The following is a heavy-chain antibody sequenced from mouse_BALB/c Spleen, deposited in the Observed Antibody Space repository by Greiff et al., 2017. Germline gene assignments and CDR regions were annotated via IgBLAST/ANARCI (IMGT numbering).Heavy chain of an antibody. CDR2: IYPGNSDT. CDR1: GYTFTSYW. D-gene: IGHD2-1*01. Sequence: EVMLVESGTVLARPGASVKMSCKASGYTFTSYWMHWVKQRPGQGLEWIGAIYPGNSDTSYNQKFKGKAKLTAVTSTSTAYMELSSLTNEDSAVYYCTRDYGNSAWFAYWGQGTLVTVSA. J-gene: IGHJ3*01. V-gene: IGHV1-5*01. CDR3: TRDYGNSAWFAY.